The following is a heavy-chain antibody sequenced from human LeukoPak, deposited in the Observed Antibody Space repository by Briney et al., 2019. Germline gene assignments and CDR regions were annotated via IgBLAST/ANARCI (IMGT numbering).Heavy chain of an antibody. CDR1: SGSISSGTYY. CDR3: ARDLLHRGYAFDI. J-gene: IGHJ3*02. CDR2: IHSSGST. D-gene: IGHD3-22*01. Sequence: PSETLSLTCTVSSGSISSGTYYWSWIRQPAGKGLEWIGRIHSSGSTNYNPSLKSRVTISVDTSKNQFSLKLSSVTAADTAVYYCARDLLHRGYAFDIWGRGTMVTVSS. V-gene: IGHV4-61*02.